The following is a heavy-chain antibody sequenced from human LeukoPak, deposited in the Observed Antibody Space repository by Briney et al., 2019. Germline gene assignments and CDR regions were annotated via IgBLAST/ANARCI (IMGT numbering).Heavy chain of an antibody. D-gene: IGHD3-10*01. Sequence: GGSLRLSCAASGFTFSSYEMNWVRQAPGKGLEWVSYISSSGSTIYYADSVKGRFTISRDNAKNSLYLQMNSLRAEDTAVYYCAKESSLLRGPLVIYYFDFWGQGTLVTVSS. J-gene: IGHJ4*02. CDR3: AKESSLLRGPLVIYYFDF. CDR2: ISSSGSTI. V-gene: IGHV3-48*03. CDR1: GFTFSSYE.